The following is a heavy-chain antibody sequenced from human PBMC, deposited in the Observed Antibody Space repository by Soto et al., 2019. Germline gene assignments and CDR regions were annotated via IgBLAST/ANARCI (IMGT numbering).Heavy chain of an antibody. CDR1: GGSISSSSYY. J-gene: IGHJ4*02. CDR2: IYYSGST. D-gene: IGHD1-26*01. V-gene: IGHV4-39*07. Sequence: SETLSLTCTVSGGSISSSSYYWGWIRQPPGKGLEWIGYIYYSGSTYYNPSLKSRVTISVDTSKNQFSLKLSSVTAADAAVYYCASSLGATTRYFDYWGQGTLVTVSS. CDR3: ASSLGATTRYFDY.